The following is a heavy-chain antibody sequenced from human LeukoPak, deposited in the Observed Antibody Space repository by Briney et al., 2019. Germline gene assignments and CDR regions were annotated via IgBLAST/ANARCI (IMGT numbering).Heavy chain of an antibody. CDR3: ARVRFVEFFDY. J-gene: IGHJ4*02. V-gene: IGHV3-53*01. CDR1: GFTDSNSY. D-gene: IGHD3-3*01. Sequence: PGGSLRLSCAASGFTDSNSYMSWVRQTPGKGLEWISVIYGEGSGGSTYYAESMKGRFTISRDNSKNTVYLQMNSLRAEDTAVYFCARVRFVEFFDYWGQGTLVTVSS. CDR2: IYGEGSGGST.